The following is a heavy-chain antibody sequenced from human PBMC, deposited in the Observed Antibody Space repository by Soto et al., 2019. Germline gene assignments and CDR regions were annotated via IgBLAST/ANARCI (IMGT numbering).Heavy chain of an antibody. Sequence: GGSLRLSCAASGFTFDDYTMHWVRQAPGKGLEWVSLISWDGGSKYYEYSVKGRFTISRDKNKNSLYLQMSSMITEDTAVYYCATDMGQQLHYYDYWGQGTLVTVSS. CDR3: ATDMGQQLHYYDY. CDR1: GFTFDDYT. CDR2: ISWDGGSK. J-gene: IGHJ4*02. V-gene: IGHV3-43*01. D-gene: IGHD6-13*01.